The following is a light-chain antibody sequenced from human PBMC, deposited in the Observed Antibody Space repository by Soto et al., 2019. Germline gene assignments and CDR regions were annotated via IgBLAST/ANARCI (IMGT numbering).Light chain of an antibody. Sequence: NFMLTQPHSVSESPGKTVTISCTRSSGSIASNYVHWYQQRPCSAPTTVIYDDNQRPSGVPDLFSVSIDSSSNSASLTISGLKAEDEADYYWKSYDSSNGAVFGGGTQLTVL. CDR2: DDN. V-gene: IGLV6-57*03. CDR1: SGSIASNY. J-gene: IGLJ7*01. CDR3: KSYDSSNGAV.